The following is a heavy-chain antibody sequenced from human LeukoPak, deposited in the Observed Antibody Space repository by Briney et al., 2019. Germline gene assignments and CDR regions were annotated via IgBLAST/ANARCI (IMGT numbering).Heavy chain of an antibody. V-gene: IGHV1-2*02. D-gene: IGHD6-19*01. CDR1: GYTFTGYY. CDR2: INPNSGGT. Sequence: ASVKVSCKASGYTFTGYYMHWGRQAPGQGREWMGWINPNSGGTNYAQKFQGRVTMTRDTSISTAYMELSRLRSDDTAVYYCARVIAVAGNLPFDYWGQGTLVTVSS. CDR3: ARVIAVAGNLPFDY. J-gene: IGHJ4*02.